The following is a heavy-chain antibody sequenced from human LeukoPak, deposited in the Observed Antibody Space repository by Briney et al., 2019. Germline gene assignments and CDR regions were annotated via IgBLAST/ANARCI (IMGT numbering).Heavy chain of an antibody. Sequence: GGSLRLSCAASGFTFSSYGIHWVRQAPGKGLEWVAAISYDGSNKFYADSVKGRFTISRDNSKNSLDLQMNSLRAEDTAVYYCARGYCSSISCYNDYWGQGTLVTVSS. CDR2: ISYDGSNK. CDR3: ARGYCSSISCYNDY. D-gene: IGHD2-2*02. J-gene: IGHJ4*02. V-gene: IGHV3-30*03. CDR1: GFTFSSYG.